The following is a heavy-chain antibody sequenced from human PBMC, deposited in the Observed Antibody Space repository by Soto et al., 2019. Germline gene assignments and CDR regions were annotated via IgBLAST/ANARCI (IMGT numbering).Heavy chain of an antibody. J-gene: IGHJ4*02. CDR3: ARQGSGYDTKLDY. CDR2: IYYSGST. Sequence: SETLSLTCTVSGGSISSYYWSWIRQPPGKGLEWIGYIYYSGSTNYNPSLKSRVTISVDTSKNQFSLKLTSVTAADTAVYYCARQGSGYDTKLDYWGQGTLVTVSS. V-gene: IGHV4-59*01. CDR1: GGSISSYY. D-gene: IGHD5-12*01.